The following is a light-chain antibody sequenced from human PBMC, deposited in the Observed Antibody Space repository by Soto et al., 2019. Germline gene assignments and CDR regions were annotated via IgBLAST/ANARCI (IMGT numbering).Light chain of an antibody. CDR1: RDIGNW. Sequence: DIQMTQSPSSVSASIGDRVTITCRASRDIGNWLAWYQQKPGKAPNLLISVASSLHSGVPSRFSGSGSGTDFTLTISSLQPEDFATYYCQQGNSFPLTFGGGTKVEIE. V-gene: IGKV1-12*01. CDR3: QQGNSFPLT. J-gene: IGKJ4*01. CDR2: VAS.